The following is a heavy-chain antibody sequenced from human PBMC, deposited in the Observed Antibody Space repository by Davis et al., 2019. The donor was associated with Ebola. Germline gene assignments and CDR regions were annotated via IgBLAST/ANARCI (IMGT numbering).Heavy chain of an antibody. Sequence: SETLSLTCTVSGGSISSYYWSWIRQPPGKGLEWIGYIYYSGGTNYNPSLESRVTILVDTSKNQLSLKLSSVTAADTAVYYCARDLSITIFGVINHYGLDVWGQGTTVTVSS. CDR2: IYYSGGT. J-gene: IGHJ6*02. CDR1: GGSISSYY. D-gene: IGHD3-3*01. CDR3: ARDLSITIFGVINHYGLDV. V-gene: IGHV4-59*01.